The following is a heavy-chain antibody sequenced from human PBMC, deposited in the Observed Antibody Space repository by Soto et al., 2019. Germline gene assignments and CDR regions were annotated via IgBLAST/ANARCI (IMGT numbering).Heavy chain of an antibody. V-gene: IGHV3-48*02. J-gene: IGHJ4*02. D-gene: IGHD5-18*01. CDR3: ARDPGGYSYNFAY. Sequence: PGGSLRLSCEASGFTFSSYSMNWIRQAPGRGLEWVSYIKRTSDIIYYADSVRGRFTISRDNAKNSLYLQMNSLRDDDTAVYYCARDPGGYSYNFAYWGQGILVTVSS. CDR2: IKRTSDII. CDR1: GFTFSSYS.